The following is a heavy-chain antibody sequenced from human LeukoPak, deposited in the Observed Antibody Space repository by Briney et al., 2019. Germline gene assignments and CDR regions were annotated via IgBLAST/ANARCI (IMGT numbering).Heavy chain of an antibody. CDR1: GFTFSSYA. Sequence: GGSLRLSCAVSGFTFSSYAMTWVRQAPGKGLVWVSRIRSDGSSTTYADSVKGRFTISRDNTKNTLYLQMNSLRADDTAVYYCARDDYNRHWGQGTLVTVSS. CDR3: ARDDYNRH. CDR2: IRSDGSST. V-gene: IGHV3-74*01. D-gene: IGHD4-11*01. J-gene: IGHJ4*02.